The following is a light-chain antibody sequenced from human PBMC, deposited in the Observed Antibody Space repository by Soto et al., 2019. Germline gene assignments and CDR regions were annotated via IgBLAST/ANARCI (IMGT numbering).Light chain of an antibody. CDR3: QSYDSSLSVYVV. CDR1: SSNIGSNT. J-gene: IGLJ2*01. Sequence: QSVLTQPRSASGTPGQRVTISCSGSSSNIGSNTVNWYQQLPGTAPKLLIYGNSNRPSGVPDRFSGSKSGTSASLAITGLQAEDEADYYCQSYDSSLSVYVVFGGGTKLTVL. CDR2: GNS. V-gene: IGLV1-40*01.